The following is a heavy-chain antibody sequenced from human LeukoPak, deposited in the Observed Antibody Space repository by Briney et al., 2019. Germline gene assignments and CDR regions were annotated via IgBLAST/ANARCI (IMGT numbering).Heavy chain of an antibody. CDR2: VFYDGNEK. CDR3: ARAQDKYNHGLL. V-gene: IGHV3-30*12. J-gene: IGHJ3*01. D-gene: IGHD1-14*01. Sequence: PGGSLRLSCAASGFTFSAYGMPWVRQAPGKGLEWVAVVFYDGNEKHYADSVKGRFTISRGNSKNTLFLQMNSLRAEDTALYYCARAQDKYNHGLLWGQGTMVTVSS. CDR1: GFTFSAYG.